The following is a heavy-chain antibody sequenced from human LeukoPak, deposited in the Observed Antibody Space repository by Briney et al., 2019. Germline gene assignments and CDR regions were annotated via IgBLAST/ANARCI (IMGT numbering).Heavy chain of an antibody. CDR2: IYDSGST. V-gene: IGHV4-39*07. CDR1: GGSIRSSYYY. J-gene: IGHJ5*02. D-gene: IGHD2-21*02. CDR3: ARTPTYCGGDCYHFDP. Sequence: SETLSLTCTVSGGSIRSSYYYWGWIRQPPGKGLEWIGSIYDSGSTYYNPSLKSRVTISVDTSKNQFSLKLSSVTAADTAMYFCARTPTYCGGDCYHFDPWGQGTLVTVSS.